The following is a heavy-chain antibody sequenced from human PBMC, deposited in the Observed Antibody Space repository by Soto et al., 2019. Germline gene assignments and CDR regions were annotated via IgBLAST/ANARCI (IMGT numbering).Heavy chain of an antibody. CDR2: IYYSGRT. D-gene: IGHD2-15*01. V-gene: IGHV4-59*01. Sequence: QVQLQESGPGLVKPSETLSLTCTVSGAAISDYYWTWVRQPPGKRLEWIGYIYYSGRTNYNPSLKSRVTISVDTSKNQFSLRLSSVTAADTAMYYCARDLTGCSSGSCYELFQHWGQGTLVTVTS. CDR3: ARDLTGCSSGSCYELFQH. J-gene: IGHJ1*01. CDR1: GAAISDYY.